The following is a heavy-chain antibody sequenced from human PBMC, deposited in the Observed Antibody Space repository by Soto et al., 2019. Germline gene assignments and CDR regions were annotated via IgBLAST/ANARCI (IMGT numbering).Heavy chain of an antibody. CDR1: GFSLSNARMG. CDR3: ARHSSGYYYVRDYYYYGMDV. J-gene: IGHJ6*02. D-gene: IGHD3-22*01. Sequence: QVTLKESGPVLVKPTETLTLTCTVSGFSLSNARMGVSWIRQPPGKALEWLAHIFSIDEKSYSTSLKSRLTISKDTSKSQVVLTMTNIDPVDTATYYCARHSSGYYYVRDYYYYGMDVWGQGTTVTVSS. V-gene: IGHV2-26*01. CDR2: IFSIDEK.